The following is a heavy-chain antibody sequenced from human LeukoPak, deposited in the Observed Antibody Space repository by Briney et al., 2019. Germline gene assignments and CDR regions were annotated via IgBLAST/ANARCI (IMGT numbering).Heavy chain of an antibody. V-gene: IGHV4-61*02. Sequence: SSETLSLTCTVSGGSISSGSYYWSWIRQPAGKGLEWIGRIYTSGSTNYNPSLKSRVTISVDTSKNQSSLKLSSVTAADTAVYYCARTLSKARAFDIWGQGTMVTVSS. J-gene: IGHJ3*02. CDR2: IYTSGST. D-gene: IGHD5/OR15-5a*01. CDR1: GGSISSGSYY. CDR3: ARTLSKARAFDI.